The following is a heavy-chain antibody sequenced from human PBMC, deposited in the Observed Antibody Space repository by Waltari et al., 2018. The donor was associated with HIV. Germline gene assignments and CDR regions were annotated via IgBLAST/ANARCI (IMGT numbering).Heavy chain of an antibody. Sequence: QITLKASGPALVKHTETLTLTCSFSGFSLPTIEVGVGWIRQPPGKALEWLAIIYWQDEKRYSPSLDRRLSITNDTDKNQVVVRMTDMDPVDTATYFCAHSLGTGAVYFDYWGQGTLVAVSS. CDR1: GFSLPTIEVG. D-gene: IGHD2-8*01. CDR2: IYWQDEK. V-gene: IGHV2-5*01. J-gene: IGHJ4*02. CDR3: AHSLGTGAVYFDY.